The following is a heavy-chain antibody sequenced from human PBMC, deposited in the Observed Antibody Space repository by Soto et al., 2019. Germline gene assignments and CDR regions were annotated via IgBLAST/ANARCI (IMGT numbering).Heavy chain of an antibody. J-gene: IGHJ4*01. CDR3: ARDYRYPFDY. Sequence: GGSLRLSCAASGFTFSSYRMNRVRLAPGKGLEWVANIKQDGSEKNYVDSVKGRFTISRDNAQNSLSLQMNSLRVEDTAVYYCARDYRYPFDYWGHGTVVTSSS. CDR2: IKQDGSEK. CDR1: GFTFSSYR. D-gene: IGHD1-26*01. V-gene: IGHV3-7*01.